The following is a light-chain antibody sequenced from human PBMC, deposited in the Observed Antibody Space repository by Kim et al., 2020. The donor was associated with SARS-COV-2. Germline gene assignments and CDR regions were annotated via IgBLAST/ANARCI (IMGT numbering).Light chain of an antibody. V-gene: IGLV4-60*03. CDR1: SGHSTYM. Sequence: GASVRLPCALGSGHSTYMIACHQQQPGKAPRYLMRGVESGSYEKGSGVPVRFSGSSSGADRYLSISNLQSDDEAEYYCETWDSYVVFGGGTQLTVL. CDR3: ETWDSYVV. J-gene: IGLJ2*01. CDR2: GVESGSY.